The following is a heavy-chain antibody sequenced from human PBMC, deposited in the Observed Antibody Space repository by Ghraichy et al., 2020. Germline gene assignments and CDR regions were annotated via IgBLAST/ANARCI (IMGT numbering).Heavy chain of an antibody. D-gene: IGHD2-15*01. V-gene: IGHV3-48*02. CDR1: GFTLSNYA. J-gene: IGHJ6*02. CDR2: ITSTGTTL. Sequence: GESLNISCAASGFTLSNYAMNWVRQAPGKGLEWVSYITSTGTTLYYADSVKGRFTLSRDSAKNSLFLQMNSLRDEDTDLYYCAPDLGYCSSGTCYPYYYSGMDVWGHGTTVTVSS. CDR3: APDLGYCSSGTCYPYYYSGMDV.